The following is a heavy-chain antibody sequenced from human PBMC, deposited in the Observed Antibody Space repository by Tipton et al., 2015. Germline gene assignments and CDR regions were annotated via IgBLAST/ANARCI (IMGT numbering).Heavy chain of an antibody. Sequence: TLSLTCTVSGVSISGTSYYWGWIRQPPGKGLEWIGSIYYSGDMYYNPSLKSRVAMSVDTSNNQFSLKLTSVTAADTAVYYCACQDYDSLTRDYQTVDYWGQGTLVTVSS. V-gene: IGHV4-39*01. CDR3: ACQDYDSLTRDYQTVDY. D-gene: IGHD3-9*01. CDR2: IYYSGDM. J-gene: IGHJ4*02. CDR1: GVSISGTSYY.